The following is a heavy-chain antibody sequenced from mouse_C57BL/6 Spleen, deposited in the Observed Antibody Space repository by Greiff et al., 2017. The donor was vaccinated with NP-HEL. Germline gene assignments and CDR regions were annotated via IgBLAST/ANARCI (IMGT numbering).Heavy chain of an antibody. D-gene: IGHD2-3*01. CDR3: ARSYDGYYVDY. J-gene: IGHJ2*01. V-gene: IGHV1-26*01. CDR2: INPNNGGT. CDR1: GYTFTDYY. Sequence: VQLQQSGPELVKPGASVKISCKASGYTFTDYYMNWVKQSHGKSLEWIGDINPNNGGTSYNQKFKGKATLTVDKSSSTAYMELRSLTSEDSAVYYCARSYDGYYVDYWGQGTTLTVSS.